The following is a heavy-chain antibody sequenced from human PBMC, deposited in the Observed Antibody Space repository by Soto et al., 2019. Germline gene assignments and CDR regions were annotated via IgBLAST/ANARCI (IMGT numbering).Heavy chain of an antibody. J-gene: IGHJ6*02. V-gene: IGHV1-58*02. Sequence: QMQLVQSGPEVKKPGTSVKVSCRASGFDFISSGIQWVRQARGQRLEWIGWIVVYSGQTHYEQKFQDRVTITRNTSTGTVYIEMTSLSSEDTAVYYCSSDRPDTAIGGLGWGQGTTVTVSS. CDR3: SSDRPDTAIGGLG. CDR1: GFDFISSG. D-gene: IGHD2-21*02. CDR2: IVVYSGQT.